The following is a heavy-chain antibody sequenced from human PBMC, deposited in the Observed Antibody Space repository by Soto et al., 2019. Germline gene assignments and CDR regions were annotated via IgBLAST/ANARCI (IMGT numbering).Heavy chain of an antibody. J-gene: IGHJ5*02. CDR3: ARGIGRNSGSYNWFDP. CDR1: GGSFSGYY. Sequence: SETLSLTCAVYGGSFSGYYWSWIRQPPGKGLEWIGEINHSGSTNYNPSLKSRVTISVGTSKNQFSLKVSSVTAADTAVYYCARGIGRNSGSYNWFDPWGQGTLVTVSS. D-gene: IGHD1-7*01. CDR2: INHSGST. V-gene: IGHV4-34*01.